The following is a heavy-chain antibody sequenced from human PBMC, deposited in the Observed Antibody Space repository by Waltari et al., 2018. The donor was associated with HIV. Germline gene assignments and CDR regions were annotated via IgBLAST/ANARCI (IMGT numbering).Heavy chain of an antibody. D-gene: IGHD3-10*01. CDR2: IYPRDPET. V-gene: IGHV5-51*01. Sequence: EVQLLQSGAAVKKPGESLNISCKGSGYSFPGYWIGWVRQKPGKGLEWMGIIYPRDPETRRRPSFQGQVTISADKSIDTAYLHWTSLKASDTAIYYCTRQLYRGGEVAYWGQGTLVTVSS. CDR3: TRQLYRGGEVAY. J-gene: IGHJ4*02. CDR1: GYSFPGYW.